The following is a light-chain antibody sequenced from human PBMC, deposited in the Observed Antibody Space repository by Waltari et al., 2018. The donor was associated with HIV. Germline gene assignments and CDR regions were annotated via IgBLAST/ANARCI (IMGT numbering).Light chain of an antibody. CDR2: GVY. CDR1: QTINNY. J-gene: IGKJ2*01. CDR3: QQSYTTLPYT. V-gene: IGKV1-39*01. Sequence: IQMAQSPSSLSASAGDRVSSTCRTSQTINNYLNWYQQQPGKAPKLLIFGVYTLQSGLPSRFRGNGSGTFFTLTINSLQPEDSATYYCQQSYTTLPYTFGQRTKLEI.